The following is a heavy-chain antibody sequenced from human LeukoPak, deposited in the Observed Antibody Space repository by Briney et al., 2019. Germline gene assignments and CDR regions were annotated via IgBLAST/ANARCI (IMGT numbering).Heavy chain of an antibody. Sequence: QGLEWMGGIIPIFGTANYAQSFQGRVTITADESTSTAYMELSSLRSEDTAVYYCAREPLDYWGQGTLVTVSS. J-gene: IGHJ4*02. CDR3: AREPLDY. V-gene: IGHV1-69*01. CDR2: IIPIFGTA.